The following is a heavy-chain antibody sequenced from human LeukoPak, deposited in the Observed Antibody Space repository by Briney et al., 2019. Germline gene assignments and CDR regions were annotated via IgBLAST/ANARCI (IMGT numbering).Heavy chain of an antibody. CDR3: ARAAGVGAVAGKNY. CDR1: GFSFSTYA. J-gene: IGHJ4*02. Sequence: GGSLRLSCAASGFSFSTYAMSWVRQAPGKGLEWVSAISGSGGSTYYADSVKGRFTISRDNSKNTLYLQMNSLRAEDTAVYYCARAAGVGAVAGKNYWGQGTLVTVSS. CDR2: ISGSGGST. V-gene: IGHV3-23*01. D-gene: IGHD6-19*01.